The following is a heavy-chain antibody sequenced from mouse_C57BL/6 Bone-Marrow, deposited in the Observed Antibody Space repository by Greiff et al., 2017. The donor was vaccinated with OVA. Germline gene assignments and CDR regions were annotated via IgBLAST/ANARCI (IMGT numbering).Heavy chain of an antibody. CDR3: ARDGYLAWFAY. D-gene: IGHD2-2*01. J-gene: IGHJ3*01. CDR2: ISYSGST. CDR1: GYSITSGYD. V-gene: IGHV3-1*01. Sequence: DVQLQESGPGMVKPSQSLSLTCTVTGYSITSGYDWHWIRHFPGNKLEWMGYISYSGSTNYNPSLKSRISITHDTSKNHFFLKLNSVTTEDTATYYCARDGYLAWFAYWGQGTLVTVSA.